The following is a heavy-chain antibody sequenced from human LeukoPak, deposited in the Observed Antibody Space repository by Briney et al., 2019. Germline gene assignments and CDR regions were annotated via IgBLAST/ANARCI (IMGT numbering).Heavy chain of an antibody. CDR1: GFTFSSYW. CDR3: AGSLFSNWYFDL. J-gene: IGHJ2*01. Sequence: GGSLRLSCAASGFTFSSYWMSWLRQAPGKGLEWVANIKQCGSEKYYVDSVKERFTNSRDNAKNTVYVQMNSLRGDGTAVYYCAGSLFSNWYFDLWGGGTLVTVSS. D-gene: IGHD2-15*01. V-gene: IGHV3-7*01. CDR2: IKQCGSEK.